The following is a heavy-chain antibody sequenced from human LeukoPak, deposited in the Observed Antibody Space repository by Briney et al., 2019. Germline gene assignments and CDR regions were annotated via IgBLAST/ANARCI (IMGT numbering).Heavy chain of an antibody. V-gene: IGHV4-59*01. CDR3: ARDRRDTSMVWDY. D-gene: IGHD5-18*01. Sequence: SETLSLTCTVSGGSISSYYWSWIRQPPGKGLEWIGYIYYSGSTNYNPSLKNRVTISVDTSKNQFSLKLSSVTAADTAVYYCARDRRDTSMVWDYWGQGTLVTVSS. J-gene: IGHJ4*02. CDR1: GGSISSYY. CDR2: IYYSGST.